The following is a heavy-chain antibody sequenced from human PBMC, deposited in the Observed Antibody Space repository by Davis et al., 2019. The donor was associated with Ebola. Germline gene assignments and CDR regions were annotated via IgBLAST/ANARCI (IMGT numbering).Heavy chain of an antibody. Sequence: PGGSLRLSCAVYGGSFSGYYWSWIRQPPGKGLEWIGEINHSGSTNYNPSLKSRVTISVDTSKNQFSLKLSSVTAADTAVYYCARDQYDSSGDAFDIWGQGTMVTVSS. J-gene: IGHJ3*02. CDR2: INHSGST. CDR1: GGSFSGYY. CDR3: ARDQYDSSGDAFDI. V-gene: IGHV4-34*01. D-gene: IGHD3-22*01.